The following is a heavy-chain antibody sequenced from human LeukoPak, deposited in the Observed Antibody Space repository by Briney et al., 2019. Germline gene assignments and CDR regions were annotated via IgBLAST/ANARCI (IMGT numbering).Heavy chain of an antibody. CDR3: ARSIDRIAVPGTFSWFDP. J-gene: IGHJ5*02. CDR1: GGSISSYY. D-gene: IGHD6-19*01. Sequence: SETLSLTCTVSGGSISSYYWSWIRQPAGRGLEWIGRIYTSGSTNYNPSLKSRVTMSVDTSKNQFSLKLSSVTAADTAVYYCARSIDRIAVPGTFSWFDPWGQGTLVTVSS. CDR2: IYTSGST. V-gene: IGHV4-4*07.